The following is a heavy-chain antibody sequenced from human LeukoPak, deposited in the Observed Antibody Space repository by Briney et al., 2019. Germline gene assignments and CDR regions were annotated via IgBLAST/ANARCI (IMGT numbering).Heavy chain of an antibody. V-gene: IGHV4-59*01. CDR2: IYYSGST. Sequence: SETLSLTCTVSGGSISSYYWSWIRQPPGKGLEWIGYIYYSGSTNYNPSLKSRVTISVDTSKNQFSLKLSSVTAADTAVYYCAREGYYDFWSGYSWFDPWGQGTLVTVSS. CDR1: GGSISSYY. D-gene: IGHD3-3*01. J-gene: IGHJ5*02. CDR3: AREGYYDFWSGYSWFDP.